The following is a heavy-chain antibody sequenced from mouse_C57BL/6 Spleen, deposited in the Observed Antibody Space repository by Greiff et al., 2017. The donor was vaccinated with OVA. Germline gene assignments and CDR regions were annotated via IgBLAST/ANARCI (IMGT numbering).Heavy chain of an antibody. Sequence: EVQLQQSGPELVKPGASVKISCKASGYTFTDYYMNWVKQSHGKSLEWIGDINPNNGGTSYNQKFTGKATLTVDKSTSTAYMELRSLTSEDSAVYYCANYYGSSWYFDVWGTGTTVTVSS. D-gene: IGHD1-1*01. V-gene: IGHV1-26*01. CDR1: GYTFTDYY. CDR2: INPNNGGT. J-gene: IGHJ1*03. CDR3: ANYYGSSWYFDV.